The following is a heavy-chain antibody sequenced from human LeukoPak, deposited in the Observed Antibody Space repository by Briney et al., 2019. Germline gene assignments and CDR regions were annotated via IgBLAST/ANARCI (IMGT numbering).Heavy chain of an antibody. CDR1: GFTFSDYI. J-gene: IGHJ4*01. CDR2: VNTVSSYI. V-gene: IGHV3-21*01. Sequence: GGSLRLSCAASGFTFSDYIMNWVRQAPGKGLEWVASVNTVSSYIYYADSMRGRFTISRDNAKNSLFLQMNSLRAEDTAVYYCARLRRNSDRSDFFYYYDHWGHRTLVTVSS. D-gene: IGHD3-22*01. CDR3: ARLRRNSDRSDFFYYYDH.